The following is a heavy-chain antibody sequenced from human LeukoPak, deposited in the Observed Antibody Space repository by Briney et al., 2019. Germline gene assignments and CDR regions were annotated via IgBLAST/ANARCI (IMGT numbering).Heavy chain of an antibody. CDR2: IRYDGSNK. J-gene: IGHJ4*02. CDR3: AKDLARYDFWSGYDY. D-gene: IGHD3-3*01. V-gene: IGHV3-30*02. Sequence: PGGSLRLSCAASGFTFSSYGMHWVRQAPGKGLEWVAVIRYDGSNKYYADSVKGRFTISRDNSKNTLYLQMNSLRAEDTAVYYCAKDLARYDFWSGYDYWGQGTLVTVSS. CDR1: GFTFSSYG.